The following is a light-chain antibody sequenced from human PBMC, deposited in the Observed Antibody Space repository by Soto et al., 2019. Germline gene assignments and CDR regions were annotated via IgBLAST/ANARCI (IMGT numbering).Light chain of an antibody. CDR3: QQYSNYSSLT. CDR2: KAS. J-gene: IGKJ4*01. CDR1: QSISRW. Sequence: DIPMTQSPSTLSASVGDRVTITCRASQSISRWLAWYQQKPWTAPKLLIYKASSLQSGVPSSFSGSGSGTEFTLTISSLQADDFATYSCQQYSNYSSLTFGGGTKVEIK. V-gene: IGKV1-5*03.